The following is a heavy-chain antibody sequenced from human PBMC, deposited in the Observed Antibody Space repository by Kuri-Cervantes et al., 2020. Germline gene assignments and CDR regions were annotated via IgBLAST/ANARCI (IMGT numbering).Heavy chain of an antibody. Sequence: VRQAPGQRVEWMGWSNAGNGNTKYSQEFQGRVTITRDTSASTAYMELSSLRSEDTAVYYCARGASRTISGVGVNFPEYFQFWGQGSLVTVSS. CDR3: ARGASRTISGVGVNFPEYFQF. V-gene: IGHV1-3*02. J-gene: IGHJ1*01. CDR2: SNAGNGNT. D-gene: IGHD1-26*01.